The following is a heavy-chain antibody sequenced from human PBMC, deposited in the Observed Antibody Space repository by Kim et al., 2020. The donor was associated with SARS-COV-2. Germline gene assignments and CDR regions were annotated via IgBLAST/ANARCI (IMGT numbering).Heavy chain of an antibody. Sequence: ASVKVSCKASGYTFTSYAMHWVRQAPGQRLEWMGRINAGNGNTKYSQRFQGRVTITRDTSARTAYMELSSLRPEDTAVYYCARDHQWVVWGMDVWGQGTTVTVSS. CDR1: GYTFTSYA. CDR3: ARDHQWVVWGMDV. V-gene: IGHV1-3*01. J-gene: IGHJ6*02. D-gene: IGHD1-26*01. CDR2: INAGNGNT.